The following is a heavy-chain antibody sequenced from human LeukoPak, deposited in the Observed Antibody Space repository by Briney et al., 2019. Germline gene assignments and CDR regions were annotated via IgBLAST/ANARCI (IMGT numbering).Heavy chain of an antibody. CDR3: ARRSSSWYWNWFDP. CDR1: GGSFSGYY. CDR2: INHSGST. D-gene: IGHD6-13*01. J-gene: IGHJ5*02. V-gene: IGHV4-34*01. Sequence: SETLSLTCAVYGGSFSGYYWSWIRQPPGKGLEWIGEINHSGSTNYNPSLKSRVTISVDTSENQFSLKLSSVAAADTAVYYCARRSSSWYWNWFDPWGQGTLVTVSS.